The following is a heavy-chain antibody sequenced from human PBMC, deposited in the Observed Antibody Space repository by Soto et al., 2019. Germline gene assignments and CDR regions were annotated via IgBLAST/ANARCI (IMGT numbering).Heavy chain of an antibody. D-gene: IGHD2-15*01. J-gene: IGHJ4*01. CDR1: GYTFGKYG. Sequence: QVQLVQSGTEVKKPGASVKVSCKASGYTFGKYGISWVRQAPGQGLEWVGWISGYHGNTVHAQKFRGRVNMSTDTTTSTAYMELGRHKYDDTANYSCAKDCSGASCGVDIWGHGTMVTVSS. CDR2: ISGYHGNT. V-gene: IGHV1-18*01. CDR3: AKDCSGASCGVDI.